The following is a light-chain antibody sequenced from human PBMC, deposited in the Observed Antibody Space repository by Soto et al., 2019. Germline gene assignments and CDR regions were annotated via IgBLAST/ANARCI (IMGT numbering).Light chain of an antibody. CDR1: QTVDTNY. Sequence: EIVLTRCPGTLSFSPGETLTLSCRVSQTVDTNYLAWYQQIPGQAPRLLIYGASTRATGIPDRFSGSGSGTDFTLTISILDPEDSAVYYCQQYATSPWPFGQGTKVDI. J-gene: IGKJ1*01. CDR2: GAS. CDR3: QQYATSPWP. V-gene: IGKV3-20*01.